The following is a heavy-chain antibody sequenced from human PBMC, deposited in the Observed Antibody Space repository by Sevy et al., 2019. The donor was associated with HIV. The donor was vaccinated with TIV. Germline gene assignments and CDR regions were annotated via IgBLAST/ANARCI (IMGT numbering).Heavy chain of an antibody. CDR1: GFTFSSNW. J-gene: IGHJ4*02. V-gene: IGHV3-7*01. D-gene: IGHD3-3*01. CDR3: ARAQQVTMLVVIGGLYFDL. CDR2: VKQDMSEK. Sequence: GGSLRLSYAASGFTFSSNWMTWVRQAPGKGLEWVANVKQDMSEKYYADSVKGRFTISRDNAKNLLFLQMNSLRDEDTAVYYCARAQQVTMLVVIGGLYFDLWGQGTLVTVSS.